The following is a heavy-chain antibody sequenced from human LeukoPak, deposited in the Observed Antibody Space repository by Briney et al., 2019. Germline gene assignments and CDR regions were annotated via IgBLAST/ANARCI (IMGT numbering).Heavy chain of an antibody. J-gene: IGHJ6*02. Sequence: SQTLSLTCAISGDSVSSNSAAWNWIRQSPSRGLEWLGRTYYRSKWYNDYAVSVKSRITINPDTSKNQFSLQRNSVTPEDTAVYYCARDSSSTSCYICYYGMDVWGQGTTVTVSS. CDR2: TYYRSKWYN. CDR3: ARDSSSTSCYICYYGMDV. D-gene: IGHD2-2*01. V-gene: IGHV6-1*01. CDR1: GDSVSSNSAA.